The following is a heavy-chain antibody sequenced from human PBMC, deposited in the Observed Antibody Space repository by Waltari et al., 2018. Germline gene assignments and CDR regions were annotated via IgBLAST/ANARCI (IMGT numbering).Heavy chain of an antibody. CDR3: ARYLCYSYGFGAFDI. CDR2: IIPILGIA. J-gene: IGHJ3*02. Sequence: QVQLVQSGAEVKKPGSSVKVSCKASGGTFSSYTISWVRQAPGQGLEWMGRIIPILGIANYAQKFQGIVTITADKSTSTAYMELSSLRSEDTAVYYCARYLCYSYGFGAFDIWGQGTMFTVSS. V-gene: IGHV1-69*02. CDR1: GGTFSSYT. D-gene: IGHD5-18*01.